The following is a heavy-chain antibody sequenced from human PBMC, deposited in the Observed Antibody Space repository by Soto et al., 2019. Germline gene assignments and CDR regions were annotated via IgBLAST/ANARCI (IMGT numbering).Heavy chain of an antibody. D-gene: IGHD1-26*01. CDR3: AKGGREARSWFDP. CDR2: ISYDGSNK. V-gene: IGHV3-30*04. CDR1: GFMFGSYA. J-gene: IGHJ5*02. Sequence: QVQLVESGGGVVQPGRSLRLSCAASGFMFGSYAMHWVRQAPGKGLEWVAVISYDGSNKYYADSVKGRFTISRDNSKNTLYLQMNSLRAEDTAVYYCAKGGREARSWFDPWGQGTLVTVSS.